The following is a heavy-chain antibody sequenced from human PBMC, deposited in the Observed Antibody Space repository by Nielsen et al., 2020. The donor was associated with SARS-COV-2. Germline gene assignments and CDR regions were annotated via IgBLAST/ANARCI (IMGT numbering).Heavy chain of an antibody. CDR3: AKADLLRFLGSYYYGMDV. V-gene: IGHV3-48*01. CDR1: GFTFSSYS. J-gene: IGHJ6*02. D-gene: IGHD3-3*01. CDR2: ISGSSRTI. Sequence: GGSLRLSCVVSGFTFSSYSMNWVRQAPGKGLEWVSYISGSSRTIHYADSLKGRFTISRDNVKNSVYLQMNSLRAEDTAVYYCAKADLLRFLGSYYYGMDVWGQGTTVTVSS.